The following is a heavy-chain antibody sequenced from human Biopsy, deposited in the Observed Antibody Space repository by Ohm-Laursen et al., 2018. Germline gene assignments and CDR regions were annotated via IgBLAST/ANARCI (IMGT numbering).Heavy chain of an antibody. J-gene: IGHJ6*02. D-gene: IGHD4-11*01. CDR1: GDSVTKYY. Sequence: SDTLSLTWTVSGDSVTKYYWSWIRQPPGKGLEWIGHIYYSVMTNYNPSLQSRVSISVDTFRNQVSLTLSSVTAADTAVYYCARDSGILNYGNFKYYHYYGMDVWGQGTKVTVSS. V-gene: IGHV4-59*02. CDR2: IYYSVMT. CDR3: ARDSGILNYGNFKYYHYYGMDV.